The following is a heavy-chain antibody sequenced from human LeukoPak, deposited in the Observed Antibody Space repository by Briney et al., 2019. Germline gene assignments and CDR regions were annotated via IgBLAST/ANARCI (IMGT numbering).Heavy chain of an antibody. CDR1: GDTLSELT. D-gene: IGHD3-10*01. CDR3: AREGYYGSGSMDV. V-gene: IGHV1-24*01. Sequence: ASVKVSCKVSGDTLSELTMHWVRQAPGKGLEWMGGFDPGAGEILYAQQFQGRVTMTEDTSTDTAYMELTSLRSEDSAVYYCAREGYYGSGSMDVWGQGTTVTVSS. CDR2: FDPGAGEI. J-gene: IGHJ6*02.